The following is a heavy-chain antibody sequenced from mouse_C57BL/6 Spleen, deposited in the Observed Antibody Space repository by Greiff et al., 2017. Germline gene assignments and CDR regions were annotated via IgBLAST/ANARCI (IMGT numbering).Heavy chain of an antibody. CDR3: AREAYGNYLDY. V-gene: IGHV5-6*01. CDR1: GFTFSSYG. Sequence: EVKVVESGGDLVKPGGSLKLSCAASGFTFSSYGMSWVRQTPDKRLEWVATISSGGSYTYYPDSVKGRFTISRDNAKNTLYLQMSSLKSEDTAMYYCAREAYGNYLDYWGQGTTLTVSS. J-gene: IGHJ2*01. CDR2: ISSGGSYT. D-gene: IGHD2-1*01.